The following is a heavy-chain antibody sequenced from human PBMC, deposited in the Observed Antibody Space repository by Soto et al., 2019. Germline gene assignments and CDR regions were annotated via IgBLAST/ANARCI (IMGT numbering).Heavy chain of an antibody. CDR3: ARDENHTFQH. CDR2: IYYSGST. CDR1: GGSISSGDYC. J-gene: IGHJ1*01. Sequence: SETLSLTCTVSGGSISSGDYCWSWIRQPPGKGLEWIGYIYYSGSTYYNPSLKSRVTISVDTSKNQFSLKLSSVTAADTAAYYCARDENHTFQHWGQGTLVTVSS. V-gene: IGHV4-30-4*01.